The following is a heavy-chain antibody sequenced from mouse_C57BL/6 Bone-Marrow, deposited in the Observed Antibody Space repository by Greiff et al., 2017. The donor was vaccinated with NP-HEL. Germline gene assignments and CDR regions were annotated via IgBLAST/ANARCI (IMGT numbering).Heavy chain of an antibody. CDR3: ARIYYDYDDFAY. D-gene: IGHD2-4*01. J-gene: IGHJ3*01. CDR1: GFSLTSYA. Sequence: VKLMESGPGLVAPSQSLSITCTVSGFSLTSYAISWVRQPPGKGLEWIGVIWTGGGTNYNSALKSRLSISKDNSKSQVFLKMNSLQTDDTARYYCARIYYDYDDFAYWGQGTLVTVSA. V-gene: IGHV2-9-1*01. CDR2: IWTGGGT.